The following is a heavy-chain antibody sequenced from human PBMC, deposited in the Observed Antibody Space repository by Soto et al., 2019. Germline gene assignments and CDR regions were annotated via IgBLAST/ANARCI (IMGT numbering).Heavy chain of an antibody. V-gene: IGHV3-21*06. Sequence: PGGSLRLSCAASGFTFTRYSMNWVRQAPGKGLEWVSSISSTTNYIYYADSMKGRFTISRDNAKNSLYLEMNSLRAEDTAVYYCARDPEDHTSFCDYWGQGTLVTVS. CDR3: ARDPEDHTSFCDY. CDR2: ISSTTNYI. J-gene: IGHJ4*02. CDR1: GFTFTRYS.